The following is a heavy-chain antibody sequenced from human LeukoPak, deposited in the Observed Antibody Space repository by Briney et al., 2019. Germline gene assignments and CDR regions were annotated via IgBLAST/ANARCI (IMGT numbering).Heavy chain of an antibody. V-gene: IGHV1-2*02. Sequence: ASVKVSCKASGYTFTGYYMHWVRQAPGQGLEWMGWINPNSGGTNYAQKFQGRVTMTRDTSISTAYMELSRLRSYDTAVYYCASWVAAASYGMDVWGQGTTVTVSS. D-gene: IGHD6-13*01. CDR3: ASWVAAASYGMDV. J-gene: IGHJ6*02. CDR1: GYTFTGYY. CDR2: INPNSGGT.